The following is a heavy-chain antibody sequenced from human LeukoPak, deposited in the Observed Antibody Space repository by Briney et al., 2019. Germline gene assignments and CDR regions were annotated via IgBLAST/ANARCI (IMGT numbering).Heavy chain of an antibody. D-gene: IGHD6-13*01. CDR3: AKGPGYSSSWYHSLDY. Sequence: GGSLRLSCAASGFTLSSYGMHWVRQAPGKGLEWVAVISYDGSNKYYADSVKGRFTISRDNSKNTLYLQMNSLRAEDTAVYYCAKGPGYSSSWYHSLDYWGQGTLVTVSS. V-gene: IGHV3-30*18. J-gene: IGHJ4*02. CDR1: GFTLSSYG. CDR2: ISYDGSNK.